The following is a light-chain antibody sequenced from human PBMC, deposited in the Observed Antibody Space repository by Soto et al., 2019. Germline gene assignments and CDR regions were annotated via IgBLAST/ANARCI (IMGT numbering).Light chain of an antibody. Sequence: DIQMTQSPSSLSASVGDRVAITCRASQGISNYLAWYQQKPGKVPKLLIYAASTLQSGVPSRFSGGGSWRDFTLTISSLQPEDVATYYCQEYNSAPFTFGPGIKVDIK. CDR3: QEYNSAPFT. CDR2: AAS. V-gene: IGKV1-27*01. J-gene: IGKJ3*01. CDR1: QGISNY.